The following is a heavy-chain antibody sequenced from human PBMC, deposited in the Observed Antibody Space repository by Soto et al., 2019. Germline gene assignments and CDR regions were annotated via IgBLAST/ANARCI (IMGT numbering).Heavy chain of an antibody. CDR3: SYLGTGPTSIGFDY. Sequence: QVQLVQSGAEVKKPGSSVKFSCKASGGTFSSYAISWVRQAPGQGLEWMGGIIPIFETANYALKVQGRVTITADESTSTADMELSSLRSEDTAVYYCSYLGTGPTSIGFDYWGQGTLVTVSS. D-gene: IGHD1-7*01. CDR1: GGTFSSYA. J-gene: IGHJ4*02. V-gene: IGHV1-69*12. CDR2: IIPIFETA.